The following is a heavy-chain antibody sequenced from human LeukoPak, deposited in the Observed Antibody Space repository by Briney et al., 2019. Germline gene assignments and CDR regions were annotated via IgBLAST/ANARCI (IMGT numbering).Heavy chain of an antibody. D-gene: IGHD3-10*01. J-gene: IGHJ6*03. V-gene: IGHV4-39*07. CDR3: ARRKVRGVNYYYYYYMDV. CDR2: IYYSGST. CDR1: GGSISSSSYY. Sequence: SETLSLTCTVSGGSISSSSYYWGWIRQPPGKGLEWIGSIYYSGSTYYNPSLKSRVTISVDTSKNQFSLKLSSVTAADTAVYYCARRKVRGVNYYYYYYMDVWGKGTTVTISS.